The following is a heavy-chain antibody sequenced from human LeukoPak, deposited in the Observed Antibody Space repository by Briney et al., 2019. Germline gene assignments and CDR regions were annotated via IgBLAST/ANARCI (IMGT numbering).Heavy chain of an antibody. CDR1: GFTFSSYG. CDR2: IWYDGTKK. Sequence: PGRSLRLSCAASGFTFSSYGMHWVRQAPGKGLEWVAVIWYDGTKKYYADSVKGRFTISRDSSKNTLYLQMNSLRAEDTAVYYCARAAYDSSGYLTLWGQGTLVTVSS. J-gene: IGHJ4*02. V-gene: IGHV3-33*01. CDR3: ARAAYDSSGYLTL. D-gene: IGHD3-22*01.